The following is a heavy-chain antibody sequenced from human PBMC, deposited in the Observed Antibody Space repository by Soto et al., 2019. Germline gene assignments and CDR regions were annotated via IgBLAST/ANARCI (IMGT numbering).Heavy chain of an antibody. V-gene: IGHV1-69*13. CDR3: ARGHSSGWSDAFDI. J-gene: IGHJ3*02. CDR2: IIPIFGTA. Sequence: SVKVSCKASGGTFSSYAISWVRQAPGQGLEWMGGIIPIFGTANYAQKFQGRVTITADESTSTAYMELSSLRSEDTAVYYCARGHSSGWSDAFDIWGQGTMVTVSS. CDR1: GGTFSSYA. D-gene: IGHD6-19*01.